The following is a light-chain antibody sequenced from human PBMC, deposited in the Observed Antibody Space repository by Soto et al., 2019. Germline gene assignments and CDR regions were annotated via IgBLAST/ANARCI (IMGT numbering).Light chain of an antibody. CDR2: GAS. CDR1: QSVSSN. V-gene: IGKV3-15*01. Sequence: EIVMTQSPATLSVSPGERATLSCRASQSVSSNLAWYQQKPGQAPRLLIYGASTRATGIPARFSGSGSGTEFTLTFSSLQSEDFAVYYCQQHNNWPTFGQGPK. CDR3: QQHNNWPT. J-gene: IGKJ1*01.